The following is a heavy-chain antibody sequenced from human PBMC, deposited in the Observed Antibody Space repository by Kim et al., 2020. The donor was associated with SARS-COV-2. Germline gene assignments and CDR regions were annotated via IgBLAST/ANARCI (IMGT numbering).Heavy chain of an antibody. CDR3: ARGQQLVPNSYYYYGMDV. J-gene: IGHJ6*01. Sequence: SETLSLTCTVSGGSISSYYWSWIRQPPGKGLEWIGYIYYSGSTNYNPSLKSRVTISVDTSKNQFSLKLSSVTAADTAVYYCARGQQLVPNSYYYYGMDV. CDR1: GGSISSYY. V-gene: IGHV4-59*01. D-gene: IGHD6-13*01. CDR2: IYYSGST.